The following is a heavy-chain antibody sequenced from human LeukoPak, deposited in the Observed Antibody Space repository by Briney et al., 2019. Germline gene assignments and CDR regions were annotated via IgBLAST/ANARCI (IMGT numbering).Heavy chain of an antibody. CDR3: ARGVKDHAFDI. CDR1: GFTFSSYA. CDR2: ISSNGGST. J-gene: IGHJ3*02. V-gene: IGHV3-64*01. Sequence: PGGSLRLSCAASGFTFSSYAMHWVRQAPGKRLEYVSAISSNGGSTYYANSVKGRFTISRDNSKNTLYLQMGSLRAEDMAVYYCARGVKDHAFDIWGQGTMVTVSS. D-gene: IGHD4-23*01.